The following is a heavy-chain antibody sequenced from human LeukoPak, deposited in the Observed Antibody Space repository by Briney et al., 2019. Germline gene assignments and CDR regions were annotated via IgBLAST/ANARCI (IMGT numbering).Heavy chain of an antibody. J-gene: IGHJ4*02. V-gene: IGHV4-34*01. CDR3: ARPLLDSYGYCYFDY. Sequence: SETLSLTCTVSGGSISSYYWSWIRHPPGKGLEWIGEMNHSGSTNYNPSLKSRVTISVDTSKNQFSLKLSSVTAADTAVYYCARPLLDSYGYCYFDYWGQGTLVTVSS. D-gene: IGHD5-18*01. CDR1: GGSISSYY. CDR2: MNHSGST.